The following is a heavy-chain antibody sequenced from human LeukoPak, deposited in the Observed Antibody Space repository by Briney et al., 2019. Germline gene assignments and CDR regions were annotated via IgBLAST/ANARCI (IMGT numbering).Heavy chain of an antibody. CDR1: GGSFSGYY. J-gene: IGHJ5*02. CDR3: ARVAGGRYCSSTSCPQHLNWFDP. V-gene: IGHV4-34*01. CDR2: ITHSGST. D-gene: IGHD2-2*01. Sequence: SETLSLTCAVYGGSFSGYYWSWIRQPPGKGLEWIGEITHSGSTNYNPSLKSRVTISVDTSKNQFSLKLSSVTAADTAVYYCARVAGGRYCSSTSCPQHLNWFDPWGQGTLVTVSS.